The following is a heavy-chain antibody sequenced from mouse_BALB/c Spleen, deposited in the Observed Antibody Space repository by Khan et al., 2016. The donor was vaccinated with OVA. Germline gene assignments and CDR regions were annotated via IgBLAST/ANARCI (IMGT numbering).Heavy chain of an antibody. D-gene: IGHD2-1*01. CDR1: GFTFSSFG. V-gene: IGHV5-17*02. J-gene: IGHJ1*01. CDR2: ISSGSSTI. CDR3: ARSGGNFHWYFDV. Sequence: EVQLLETGGGLVQPGGSRKLSCVASGFTFSSFGLHWVRQAPKKGLEWVAYISSGSSTIYYVDTVKGRFTISRDNPKNTLFLLMTSLRSEDTAMYYCARSGGNFHWYFDVWGAGTSVTVSS.